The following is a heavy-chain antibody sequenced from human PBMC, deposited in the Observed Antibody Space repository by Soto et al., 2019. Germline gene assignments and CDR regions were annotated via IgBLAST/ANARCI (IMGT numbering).Heavy chain of an antibody. CDR1: GGTFSSYA. J-gene: IGHJ6*02. V-gene: IGHV1-69*13. D-gene: IGHD2-2*02. CDR2: IIPSLGTA. Sequence: SVKVSCKASGGTFSSYAISWGRQAPGQGLEWMGGIIPSLGTANYAQKFQGRGTVTADESTSTAYMELSSPRSGDTAVYYCAREIPGGPAYYGMDVWGQGTPVTVSS. CDR3: AREIPGGPAYYGMDV.